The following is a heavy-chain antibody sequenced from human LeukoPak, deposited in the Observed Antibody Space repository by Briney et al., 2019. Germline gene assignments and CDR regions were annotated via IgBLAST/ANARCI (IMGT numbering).Heavy chain of an antibody. V-gene: IGHV3-30*18. CDR1: GCTFSNYG. Sequence: GGSVRLSCAASGCTFSNYGMHWVRQAPGKGLAGVTVISYDGRNKFYADSVKGRFTVSRDNSKSTLHLQMDSLGAEDTALYYCVKGMFSSSWNYFDYWGQGTMVTVSS. CDR3: VKGMFSSSWNYFDY. CDR2: ISYDGRNK. J-gene: IGHJ4*02. D-gene: IGHD6-13*01.